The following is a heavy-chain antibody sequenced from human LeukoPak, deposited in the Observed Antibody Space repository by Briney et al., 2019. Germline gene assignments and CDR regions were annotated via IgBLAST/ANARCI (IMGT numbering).Heavy chain of an antibody. CDR2: INLNSGGT. D-gene: IGHD2/OR15-2a*01. J-gene: IGHJ4*02. V-gene: IGHV1-2*06. CDR1: GYTFTGYF. CDR3: ARDLSSTSNREFDY. Sequence: ASVTVSCKASGYTFTGYFMHWVRQAPGQGLEWMGRINLNSGGTYYAQNFQGRVTMTRDTSISTAYVELSRLTSDDTAVYYCARDLSSTSNREFDYWGQGTLVTVSS.